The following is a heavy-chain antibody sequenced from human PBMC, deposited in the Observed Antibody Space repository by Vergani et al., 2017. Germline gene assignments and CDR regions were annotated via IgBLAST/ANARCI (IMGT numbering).Heavy chain of an antibody. Sequence: QVQLQQWGAGLLKPSETLSLTCAVYGGYFSGYYWSWIRQPPGKGLEWIGEINPSGSTNYNPSLKSRVTISVETSKNQFSLKLISVTAADTAVYYCARGIHYGDYVLYYYYYMDVWGKGTTVTVSS. J-gene: IGHJ6*03. CDR3: ARGIHYGDYVLYYYYYMDV. CDR1: GGYFSGYY. D-gene: IGHD4-17*01. CDR2: INPSGST. V-gene: IGHV4-34*01.